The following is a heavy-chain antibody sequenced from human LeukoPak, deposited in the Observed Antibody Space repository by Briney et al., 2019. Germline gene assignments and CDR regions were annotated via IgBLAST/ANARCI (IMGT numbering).Heavy chain of an antibody. CDR2: IKSKTAGETT. CDR1: GFKFKDSW. CDR3: TTEPRD. J-gene: IGHJ1*01. Sequence: PGGSLRLSCAASGFKFKDSWMSRVSHAPGKGLEWVGRIKSKTAGETTDYAAAVTGRFTISRDDSRNTLYLQINSLKTEDTGVYYCTTEPRDWGQGPLVTVSS. V-gene: IGHV3-15*01.